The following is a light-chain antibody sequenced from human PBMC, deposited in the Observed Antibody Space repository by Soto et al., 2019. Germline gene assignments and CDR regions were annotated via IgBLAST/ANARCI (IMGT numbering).Light chain of an antibody. CDR2: LGS. CDR1: QSLLHSNGYNY. CDR3: MQALKTPPT. Sequence: DIVMTQSPLSLPVTPGEPASISCRSSQSLLHSNGYNYLDWYLQKPGQSPQLLIYLGSNRASGVPDRFSGSGSGTDFTLKISRVEAEDVRVYYCMQALKTPPTFGQGTKVEIK. J-gene: IGKJ1*01. V-gene: IGKV2-28*01.